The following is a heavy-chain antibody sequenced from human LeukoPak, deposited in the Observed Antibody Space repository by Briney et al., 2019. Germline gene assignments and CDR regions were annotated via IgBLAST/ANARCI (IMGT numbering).Heavy chain of an antibody. CDR2: INHSGST. J-gene: IGHJ4*02. V-gene: IGHV4-34*01. CDR3: ERGLTTRSLWY. CDR1: GGSFSGYY. Sequence: PSETLSLTCAVYGGSFSGYYWSWIRQPPGKGLEWIGEINHSGSTNYNPSLKSRVTISVDTSKNQFSLKLSSVTAADTAVYYCERGLTTRSLWYWGQGTLVTVSS. D-gene: IGHD1-1*01.